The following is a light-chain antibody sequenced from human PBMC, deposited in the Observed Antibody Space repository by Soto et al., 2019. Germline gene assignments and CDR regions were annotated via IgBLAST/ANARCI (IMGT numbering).Light chain of an antibody. V-gene: IGLV1-40*01. CDR3: QSYDSSLGGSKGV. J-gene: IGLJ3*02. CDR1: SSDIGAGYD. Sequence: QSVLTQPPSMSGAPGQRVTISCTGSSSDIGAGYDVHWYQQFPGTAPKLLIYGNINRPSRVPDRFSGSKSGTSASLAITGLQAEDEADYYCQSYDSSLGGSKGVFGGGTKVTVL. CDR2: GNI.